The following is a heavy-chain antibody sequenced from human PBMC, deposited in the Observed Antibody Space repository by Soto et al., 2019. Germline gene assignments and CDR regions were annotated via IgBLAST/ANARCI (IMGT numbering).Heavy chain of an antibody. V-gene: IGHV3-23*01. CDR3: AKDLTSTSRTPEL. CDR1: GFTFSSYG. D-gene: IGHD2-2*01. CDR2: ISGSGGST. Sequence: EVQLLESGGGLVRPGGSLRLSCAASGFTFSSYGMSWVRQAPGKGLEWVSAISGSGGSTYYADSVKGRSTISRDNFKNTLHLQINSLRAEDTALYYCAKDLTSTSRTPELWGQGTLFTVSS. J-gene: IGHJ4*02.